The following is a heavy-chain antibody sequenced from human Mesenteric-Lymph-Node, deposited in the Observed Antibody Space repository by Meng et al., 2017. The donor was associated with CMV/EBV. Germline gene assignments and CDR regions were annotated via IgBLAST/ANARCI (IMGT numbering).Heavy chain of an antibody. CDR3: SRVGGLVYYDFWSGYYKDYYYYYGMDV. J-gene: IGHJ6*02. V-gene: IGHV3-7*01. CDR1: GFTFSDDW. Sequence: GESLKISCAASGFTFSDDWMSWVRQAPGKGLEWVANIYNDGSAKNYLDSMKGRFTISRDNSKNSLYLQIDGLRAEDTAVYYCSRVGGLVYYDFWSGYYKDYYYYYGMDVWGQGTTVTVSS. CDR2: IYNDGSAK. D-gene: IGHD3-3*01.